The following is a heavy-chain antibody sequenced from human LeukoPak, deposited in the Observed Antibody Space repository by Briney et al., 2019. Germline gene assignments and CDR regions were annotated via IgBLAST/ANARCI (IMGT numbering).Heavy chain of an antibody. CDR3: TREGLGELTLDY. J-gene: IGHJ4*02. V-gene: IGHV1-18*01. CDR2: ISTYNGDT. Sequence: ASVKVSCKASGGTFSDYAISWVRQAPGQGLEWMGWISTYNGDTNYAQKLQGRVTMTTDTSTNTAYMELRSLSSDDTAVYYCTREGLGELTLDYWGQGTLVTVSS. D-gene: IGHD3-16*01. CDR1: GGTFSDYA.